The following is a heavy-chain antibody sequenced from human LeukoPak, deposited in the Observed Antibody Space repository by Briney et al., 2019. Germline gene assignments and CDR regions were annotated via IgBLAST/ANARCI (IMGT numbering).Heavy chain of an antibody. CDR2: IIPIFGTA. J-gene: IGHJ3*02. CDR3: ARGGTVTAFDAFDI. V-gene: IGHV1-69*13. CDR1: GGTFSSYA. D-gene: IGHD4-17*01. Sequence: SVKVSCKASGGTFSSYAISWVRQAPGQGLEWMGGIIPIFGTANYAQKFQGRVTITADESTSTAYMELSSLRSEDTAVYYCARGGTVTAFDAFDIWGQGTMVTVSS.